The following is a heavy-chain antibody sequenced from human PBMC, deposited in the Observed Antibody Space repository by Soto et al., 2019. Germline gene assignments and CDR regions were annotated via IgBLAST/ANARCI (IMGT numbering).Heavy chain of an antibody. V-gene: IGHV3-48*01. CDR2: ISSSSSTI. J-gene: IGHJ3*02. Sequence: GGSLRLSCAASGFTFSSYSMNWVRQAPGKGLEWVSYISSSSSTIYYADSVKGRFTISRDNAKNSLYLQMNSLRAEDTAVYYWAREGEEGYDYIWGSYRHDAFDIWGQGTMVTVSS. CDR3: AREGEEGYDYIWGSYRHDAFDI. CDR1: GFTFSSYS. D-gene: IGHD3-16*02.